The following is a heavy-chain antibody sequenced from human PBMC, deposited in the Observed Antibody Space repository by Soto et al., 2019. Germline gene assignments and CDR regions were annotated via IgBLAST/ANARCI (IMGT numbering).Heavy chain of an antibody. D-gene: IGHD3-16*01. J-gene: IGHJ4*02. V-gene: IGHV3-23*01. CDR1: GFTFSSYA. CDR2: ISGSGGST. Sequence: EVQLLESGGGLVQPGGSLRLSCAASGFTFSSYAMSWVRQAPGKGLEWVSAISGSGGSTYYADSVKGRFTISRDNSKNQLYLQMNSLRAEDAAVYYCAQDKVGGTVDYWGQGTLVTVSS. CDR3: AQDKVGGTVDY.